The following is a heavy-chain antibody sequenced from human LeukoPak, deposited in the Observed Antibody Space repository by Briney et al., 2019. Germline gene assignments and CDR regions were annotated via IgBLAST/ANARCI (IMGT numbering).Heavy chain of an antibody. CDR3: ARDRHRRHYYDSSLHPPLDY. J-gene: IGHJ4*02. D-gene: IGHD3-22*01. CDR1: GYTFTNYG. CDR2: ISGYNGYT. V-gene: IGHV1-18*01. Sequence: GSVKVSCKASGYTFTNYGISWVRQAPGQGLEWMGWISGYNGYTNYAQNLQGRVTMTTDTSTSIAYMELRSLRSDDTAVYYCARDRHRRHYYDSSLHPPLDYWGQGTLVTVSS.